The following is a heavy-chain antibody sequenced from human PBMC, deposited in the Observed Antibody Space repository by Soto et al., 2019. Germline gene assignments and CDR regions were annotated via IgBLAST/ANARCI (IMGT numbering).Heavy chain of an antibody. D-gene: IGHD2-15*01. Sequence: TLSLTCAVSGGSISSSNWWSWVRQPPGKGLEWIGEIYHSGSTNYNPSLKSRVTISVDKSKNQFSLKLSSVTAADTAVYYCARDATPYYHGMDVWGQGTTVTVSS. J-gene: IGHJ6*02. CDR2: IYHSGST. CDR3: ARDATPYYHGMDV. CDR1: GGSISSSNW. V-gene: IGHV4-4*02.